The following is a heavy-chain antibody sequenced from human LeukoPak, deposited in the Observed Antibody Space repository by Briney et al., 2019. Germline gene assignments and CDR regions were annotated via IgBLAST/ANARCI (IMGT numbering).Heavy chain of an antibody. CDR3: ARDPNLAAAGSFYYYYGMDV. D-gene: IGHD6-13*01. CDR2: ISSSSSYI. CDR1: GFTFSSYS. V-gene: IGHV3-21*01. J-gene: IGHJ6*02. Sequence: GGSLRLSCAASGFTFSSYSMNWVRQAPGKGLEWVSSISSSSSYIYYADSVKGRFTISRDNAKNSLYLQTNSLRAEDTAVYYCARDPNLAAAGSFYYYYGMDVWGQGTTVTVSS.